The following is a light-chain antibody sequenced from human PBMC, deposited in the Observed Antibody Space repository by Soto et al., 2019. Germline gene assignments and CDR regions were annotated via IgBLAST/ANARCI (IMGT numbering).Light chain of an antibody. V-gene: IGKV1-5*03. Sequence: DIHMTQSTATLSASVGDRVTITCRASQSISTWLAWYQQKTGKAPKLLIYWASSLESGVASRFSGSGSGTEFTLTISSRQPDDFATYYCQHYATYSGTFGPGTKVDIK. J-gene: IGKJ3*01. CDR3: QHYATYSGT. CDR2: WAS. CDR1: QSISTW.